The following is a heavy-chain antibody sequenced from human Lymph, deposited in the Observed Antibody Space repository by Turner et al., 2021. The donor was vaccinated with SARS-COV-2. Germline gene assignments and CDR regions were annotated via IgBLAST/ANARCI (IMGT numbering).Heavy chain of an antibody. CDR1: GFTFSSYW. CDR3: AREDTVMVYDY. V-gene: IGHV3-7*03. D-gene: IGHD5-18*01. CDR2: IKQDGSEK. Sequence: EVRLVESGGGLVQPGGSRRLSCAASGFTFSSYWMSWVRQAPGKGLEWVANIKQDGSEKYYVDSVKGRFTISRDNAKNSLNLQMNSLRAEDTAVYYCAREDTVMVYDYWGQGTLVTVSS. J-gene: IGHJ4*02.